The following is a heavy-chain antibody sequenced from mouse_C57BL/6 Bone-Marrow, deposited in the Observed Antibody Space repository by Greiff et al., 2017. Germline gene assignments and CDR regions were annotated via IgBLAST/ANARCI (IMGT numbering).Heavy chain of an antibody. CDR2: IRNKANGYST. CDR1: GFTFTDYY. D-gene: IGHD4-1*01. J-gene: IGHJ2*01. CDR3: ARDSWDGLDD. V-gene: IGHV7-3*01. Sequence: EVHLVESGGGLVQPGGSLCLSCAASGFTFTDYYMSWVRQSPGKALEWLGFIRNKANGYSTASIASVMGRFTISRDNTQSILYLQMNALRAEDSATYYSARDSWDGLDDWGKGTTLTVSS.